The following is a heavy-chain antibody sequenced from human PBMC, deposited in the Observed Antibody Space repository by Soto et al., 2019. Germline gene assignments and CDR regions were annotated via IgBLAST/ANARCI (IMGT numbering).Heavy chain of an antibody. CDR1: GLPFTTYA. J-gene: IGHJ6*02. CDR2: ISVSGYST. CDR3: RLAHVAPYYYALDV. V-gene: IGHV3-23*01. Sequence: PGGSLRLSCAASGLPFTTYAMSWVRQAPGKGLEWVSTISVSGYSTYYADSVKGRCTISRDNSKNTLFLQMNSLTAEDTAVYYCRLAHVAPYYYALDVWGQGTTVTVSS.